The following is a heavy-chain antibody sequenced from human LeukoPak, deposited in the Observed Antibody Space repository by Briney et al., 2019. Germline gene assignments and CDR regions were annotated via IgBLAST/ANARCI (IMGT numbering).Heavy chain of an antibody. CDR2: ISGNGDDT. CDR3: AKATSFYWQLVVY. CDR1: GFTFGSYG. V-gene: IGHV3-23*01. D-gene: IGHD6-6*01. Sequence: PGGSLRLSCAASGFTFGSYGMTWVRQAPGKGLEWVSTISGNGDDTFYADSVEGRFTISRDNSKNTLFLQMNSLRAEDTAVYYCAKATSFYWQLVVYWGQGTLVTVSS. J-gene: IGHJ4*02.